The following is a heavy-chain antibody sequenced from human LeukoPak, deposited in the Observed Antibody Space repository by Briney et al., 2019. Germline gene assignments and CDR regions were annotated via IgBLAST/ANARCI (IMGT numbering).Heavy chain of an antibody. CDR3: ARADCSGGSCYRGVFDY. Sequence: SETLSLTCTVSGGSISSGDYYWSWIRQPPGKGLEWIGYIYYSGSTYYNPSPKSRVTISVDTSKNQFSLKLSSVTAADTAVYYCARADCSGGSCYRGVFDYWGQGTLVTVSS. D-gene: IGHD2-15*01. CDR2: IYYSGST. J-gene: IGHJ4*02. CDR1: GGSISSGDYY. V-gene: IGHV4-30-4*01.